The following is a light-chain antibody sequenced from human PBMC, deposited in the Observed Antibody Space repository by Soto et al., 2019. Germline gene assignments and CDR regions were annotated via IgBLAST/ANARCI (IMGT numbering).Light chain of an antibody. J-gene: IGLJ1*01. V-gene: IGLV2-14*01. CDR2: DVS. Sequence: QSVLTQPASVSGSPGQSITIACTGTSSDVGGYNYVSWYQQYPGKAPRLVISDVSNRPSGVSNRCSGSKSGNSASLTISGLHAEDEADYYCSSYTSSSTYVSGAGTKVTVL. CDR3: SSYTSSSTYV. CDR1: SSDVGGYNY.